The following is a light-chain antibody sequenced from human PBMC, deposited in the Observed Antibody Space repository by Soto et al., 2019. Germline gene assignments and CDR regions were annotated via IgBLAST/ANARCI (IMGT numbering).Light chain of an antibody. CDR2: GAS. CDR3: QQYGSPLT. CDR1: QSGSSSY. J-gene: IGKJ4*01. Sequence: ESVLTQSPGTLSLSPLERATLSCIASQSGSSSYLAWYQQKPGQAPRLLIYGASSRATGIPDRFSGSGSGTDFTLTISRLEPEDFAVYYCQQYGSPLTFGGGTKVDIK. V-gene: IGKV3-20*01.